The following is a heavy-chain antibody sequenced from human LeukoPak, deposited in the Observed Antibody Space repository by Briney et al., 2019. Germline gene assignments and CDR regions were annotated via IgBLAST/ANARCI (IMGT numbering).Heavy chain of an antibody. CDR1: GFTFSSYG. Sequence: GGSLRLSCAASGFTFSSYGMHWVRKAPGKGLEWVAAIGASGSSTYYAASVEGRFTISRDNAKETLYLQMDSLRADDTAVYFCAKSPYYDSSGDAFEIWGQGTLVTVSS. V-gene: IGHV3-23*01. J-gene: IGHJ3*02. CDR2: IGASGSST. CDR3: AKSPYYDSSGDAFEI. D-gene: IGHD3-22*01.